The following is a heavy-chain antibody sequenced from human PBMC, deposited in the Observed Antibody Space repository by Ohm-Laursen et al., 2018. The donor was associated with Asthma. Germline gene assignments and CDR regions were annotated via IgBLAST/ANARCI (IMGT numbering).Heavy chain of an antibody. V-gene: IGHV3-23*01. J-gene: IGHJ3*02. D-gene: IGHD3-22*01. CDR3: AKSLFQYYYDSSGSTGAFDI. CDR1: GFTFSSYA. CDR2: ISGSGGST. Sequence: SLRLSCAATGFTFSSYAMSWVRQAPGKGLEWVSAISGSGGSTYYADSVKGRFTISRDNSKNTLYLQMNSLRAEDTAVYYCAKSLFQYYYDSSGSTGAFDIWGQGTMVTVSS.